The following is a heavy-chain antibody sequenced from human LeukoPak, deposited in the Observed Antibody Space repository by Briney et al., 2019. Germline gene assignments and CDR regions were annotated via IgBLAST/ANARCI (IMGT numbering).Heavy chain of an antibody. Sequence: GGSLRLSCAASGFTFSSYAMFWVRQAPGKGLEWVGFIRSKVYGGTTEYAASVKGRFTISRDDSKSIAYLQMNSLKTEDTAVYYCTKPITSMVVVPFDYWGQGTLVTVSS. D-gene: IGHD3-22*01. CDR2: IRSKVYGGTT. J-gene: IGHJ4*02. CDR1: GFTFSSYA. V-gene: IGHV3-49*04. CDR3: TKPITSMVVVPFDY.